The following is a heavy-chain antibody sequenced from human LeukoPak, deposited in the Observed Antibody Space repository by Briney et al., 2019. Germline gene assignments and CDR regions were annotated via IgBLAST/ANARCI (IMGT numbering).Heavy chain of an antibody. V-gene: IGHV4-39*01. D-gene: IGHD3-10*01. CDR1: GGSISSSIYY. CDR2: IYYSGST. Sequence: PSETPSLTCSVSGGSISSSIYYWGWIRQPPGKGLEWIGSIYYSGSTYYNPSLKSRVTISVDTSKNQFSLKLRSVTAADTAVYYCARRLGGSGSYYYWGQGTLVTVSS. J-gene: IGHJ4*02. CDR3: ARRLGGSGSYYY.